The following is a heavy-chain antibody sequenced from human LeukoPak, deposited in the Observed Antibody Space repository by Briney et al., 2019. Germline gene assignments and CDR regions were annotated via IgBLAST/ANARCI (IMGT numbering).Heavy chain of an antibody. J-gene: IGHJ4*02. CDR3: ARHKGVVGAAAVHDY. CDR1: GYSISSGYY. D-gene: IGHD1-26*01. Sequence: SETLSLTCAVSGYSISSGYYWGWIRQPPVKGLEWIGSIYHSGSTYYNPSLKSRVTISVDTSKNQFSLKLSSVTAADTAVYYCARHKGVVGAAAVHDYWGQGTLVTVSS. CDR2: IYHSGST. V-gene: IGHV4-38-2*01.